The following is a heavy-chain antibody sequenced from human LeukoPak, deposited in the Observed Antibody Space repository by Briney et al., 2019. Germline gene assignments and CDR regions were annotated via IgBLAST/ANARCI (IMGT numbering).Heavy chain of an antibody. CDR2: ISWNSGSI. CDR1: GFTFDDYA. Sequence: PGGPLRLFCAASGFTFDDYAMHWVRQAPGKGLEWVSGISWNSGSIGYADSVKGRFTISRDNAKNSLYLQMNSLRAEDTALYYCAKDSYGSGSYYNGGWFDPWGQGTLVTVSS. D-gene: IGHD3-10*01. V-gene: IGHV3-9*01. J-gene: IGHJ5*02. CDR3: AKDSYGSGSYYNGGWFDP.